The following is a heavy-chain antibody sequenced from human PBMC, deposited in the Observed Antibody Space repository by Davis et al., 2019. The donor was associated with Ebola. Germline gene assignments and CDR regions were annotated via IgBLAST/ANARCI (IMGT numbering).Heavy chain of an antibody. CDR2: INRDGSDT. D-gene: IGHD1-26*01. CDR3: AGGTYYSVEFDY. V-gene: IGHV3-74*01. Sequence: GESLKISCETSGFTFSNYWFHWVRRAPGKGLVWVSRINRDGSDTSYADSVRGRFTISRDNAENSLYLQMNSLRVDDTAVYYCAGGTYYSVEFDYWGQGTLVAVPS. J-gene: IGHJ4*02. CDR1: GFTFSNYW.